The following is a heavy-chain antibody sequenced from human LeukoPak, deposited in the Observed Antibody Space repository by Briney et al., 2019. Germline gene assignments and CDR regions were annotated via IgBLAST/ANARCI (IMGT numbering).Heavy chain of an antibody. J-gene: IGHJ6*02. CDR3: ARFLNTAMAYPDYYYYGMDV. D-gene: IGHD5-18*01. Sequence: GGSLRLSCAASGFTFTTYWMNWVRQAPGKGLEWVALINPDGSQTIYVDSVKGRFTISRDNAENSLYLQMNSLRAEDTAVYYCARFLNTAMAYPDYYYYGMDVWGQGTTVTVSS. V-gene: IGHV3-7*01. CDR1: GFTFTTYW. CDR2: INPDGSQT.